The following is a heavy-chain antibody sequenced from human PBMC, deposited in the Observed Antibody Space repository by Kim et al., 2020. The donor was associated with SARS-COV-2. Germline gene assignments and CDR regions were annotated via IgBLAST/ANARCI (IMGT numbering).Heavy chain of an antibody. Sequence: SETLSLTCTVSGGSISSGGYYWSWIRQHPGKGLEWIGYIYYSGSTYYNPSLKSRVTISVDTSKNQFSLKLSSVTAADTAVYYCAREFSSSWSVGIDYWGQGTLVTVSS. V-gene: IGHV4-31*03. J-gene: IGHJ4*02. CDR3: AREFSSSWSVGIDY. D-gene: IGHD6-13*01. CDR2: IYYSGST. CDR1: GGSISSGGYY.